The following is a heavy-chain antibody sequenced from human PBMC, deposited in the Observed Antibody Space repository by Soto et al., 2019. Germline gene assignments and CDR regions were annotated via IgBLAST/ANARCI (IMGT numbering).Heavy chain of an antibody. Sequence: SETLSLTCTVSGGSITRSSFYWGWIRQPPGKGLEWIGSVYYTGNTHYNPSLKSRVTISVDTSKSQFSLQMTSVTAADTAVYYCARRDGYNYPVDYWGQGTQVTVSS. CDR3: ARRDGYNYPVDY. CDR2: VYYTGNT. V-gene: IGHV4-39*01. CDR1: GGSITRSSFY. D-gene: IGHD5-12*01. J-gene: IGHJ4*02.